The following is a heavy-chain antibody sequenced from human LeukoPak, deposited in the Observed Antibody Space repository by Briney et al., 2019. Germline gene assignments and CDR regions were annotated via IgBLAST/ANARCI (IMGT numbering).Heavy chain of an antibody. V-gene: IGHV3-21*01. Sequence: GGSLRLSCAASGFTFSSYSMNWVRQAPGKGLEWVSSISSSSSYIYYADSVKGRFTISRDNAKNSLYLQMNGLRAEDTAVYYCAREGTYYDSSGYYVLFDYWGQGTLVTVSS. CDR1: GFTFSSYS. CDR3: AREGTYYDSSGYYVLFDY. D-gene: IGHD3-22*01. CDR2: ISSSSSYI. J-gene: IGHJ4*02.